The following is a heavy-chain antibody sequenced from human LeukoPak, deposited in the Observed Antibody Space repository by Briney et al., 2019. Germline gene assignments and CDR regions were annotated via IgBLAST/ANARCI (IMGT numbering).Heavy chain of an antibody. CDR2: ITETGGIT. V-gene: IGHV3-23*01. CDR3: AKDDYGYWFDP. Sequence: GGPLRLSCAASGLTFSSYAMSWVRQAPGKWLEWVSSITETGGITYYADSVKGRFTISRDNSKNTLYVQLNSLIAEDTAVYYCAKDDYGYWFDPWGQGTRVTVSS. CDR1: GLTFSSYA. D-gene: IGHD3-10*01. J-gene: IGHJ5*02.